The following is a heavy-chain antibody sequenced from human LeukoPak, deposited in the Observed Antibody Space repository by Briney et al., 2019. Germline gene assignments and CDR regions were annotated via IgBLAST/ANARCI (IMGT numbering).Heavy chain of an antibody. CDR1: GFTFSSYS. J-gene: IGHJ6*02. Sequence: PGGSLRLSCAASGFTFSSYSMNWVRQAPGKGLEWVSYISSSNTIYYADSVKGRFTISRDNAKNSLYLQMNSLRDEDTAVYYCARRSSLTYGMDVWGQGTTVAVSS. D-gene: IGHD4/OR15-4a*01. CDR2: ISSSNTI. CDR3: ARRSSLTYGMDV. V-gene: IGHV3-48*02.